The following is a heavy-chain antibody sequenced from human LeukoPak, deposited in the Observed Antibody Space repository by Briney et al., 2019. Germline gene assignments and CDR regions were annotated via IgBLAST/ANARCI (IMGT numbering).Heavy chain of an antibody. D-gene: IGHD1-14*01. Sequence: ASVKVSCKASGYTFSNYAMNWVRQAPGQGLEWIGWINTNTGNPTYAQGFTGRFVFSLDTSVSTAYLQISSLKAEDTAVYYCARGRTAPLLDIWGQGTMVTVSS. CDR1: GYTFSNYA. CDR3: ARGRTAPLLDI. CDR2: INTNTGNP. V-gene: IGHV7-4-1*02. J-gene: IGHJ3*02.